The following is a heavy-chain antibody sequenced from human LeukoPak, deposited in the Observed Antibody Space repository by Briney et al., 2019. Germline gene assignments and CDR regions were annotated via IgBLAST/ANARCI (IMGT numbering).Heavy chain of an antibody. V-gene: IGHV3-7*03. CDR3: AKHRRSTLVTAYFDS. CDR1: GITFSSYW. Sequence: GGSLRLSCAASGITFSSYWMSWVRQAPGKGLEWVANIKQDGSEKYYVDSVKGRFTISRDNSKNTLYLQLNSLRVDDAAIYYCAKHRRSTLVTAYFDSWGQGTLVTVSS. D-gene: IGHD2-21*02. J-gene: IGHJ4*02. CDR2: IKQDGSEK.